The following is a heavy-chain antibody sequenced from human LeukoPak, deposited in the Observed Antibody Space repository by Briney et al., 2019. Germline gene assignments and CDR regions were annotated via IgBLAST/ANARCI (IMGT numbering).Heavy chain of an antibody. V-gene: IGHV4-34*01. CDR1: GGSFSGYY. D-gene: IGHD2-15*01. CDR2: INHSGST. CDR3: ARGHGYCSGGSCYSQSPRFGYYYMDV. J-gene: IGHJ6*03. Sequence: SETPSLTCAVYGGSFSGYYWSWIRQPPGKGLEWIGEINHSGSTNYNPSLKSRVTISVDTSKNQFSLKLSSVTAADTAVYYCARGHGYCSGGSCYSQSPRFGYYYMDVWGKGTTVTVSS.